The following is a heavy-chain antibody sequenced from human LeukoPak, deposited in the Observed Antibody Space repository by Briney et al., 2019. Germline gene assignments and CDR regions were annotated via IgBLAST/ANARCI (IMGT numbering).Heavy chain of an antibody. CDR2: IYTSGST. J-gene: IGHJ5*02. V-gene: IGHV4-61*02. Sequence: PSETLSLTCTVSGGSISSGSYYWSWIRQPAGKGLEWIGRIYTSGSTNYNPSLKSRVTISVDTSKNQFSLKLSSVTAADTAVYYCARGFMITFGGVIVSNWFDPWGQGTLVTVSS. CDR3: ARGFMITFGGVIVSNWFDP. D-gene: IGHD3-16*02. CDR1: GGSISSGSYY.